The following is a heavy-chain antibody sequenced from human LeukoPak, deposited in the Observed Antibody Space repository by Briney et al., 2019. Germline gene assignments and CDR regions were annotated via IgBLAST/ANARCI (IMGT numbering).Heavy chain of an antibody. CDR3: ARPGYSGYIIGYYFDY. CDR1: GFTFSSYT. D-gene: IGHD5-12*01. V-gene: IGHV3-21*06. CDR2: ISSSGSYI. Sequence: GGSLRLSCAAFGFTFSSYTMNWVRQAPGKGLEWVSSISSSGSYIYYADSLKGRFTISRDNAKNSLYLQMNSLGAEDTAVYYCARPGYSGYIIGYYFDYWGQGTLVTVSS. J-gene: IGHJ4*02.